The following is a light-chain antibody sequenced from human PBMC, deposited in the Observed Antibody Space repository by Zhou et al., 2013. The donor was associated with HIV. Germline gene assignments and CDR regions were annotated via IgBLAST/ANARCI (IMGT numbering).Light chain of an antibody. CDR1: QTISNY. V-gene: IGKV1-39*01. J-gene: IGKJ5*01. Sequence: DIQMTQSPSSLSASAGDRVTITCRASQTISNYLNWYQQKPGKAPTLLIYKASNLQNGVPSRFSGSGSGADFTLSISSLQPEDFATYYCQQSYSNPPTFGHGTRLEI. CDR2: KAS. CDR3: QQSYSNPPT.